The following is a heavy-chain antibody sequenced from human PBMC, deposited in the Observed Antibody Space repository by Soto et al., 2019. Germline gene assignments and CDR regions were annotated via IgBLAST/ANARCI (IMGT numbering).Heavy chain of an antibody. J-gene: IGHJ6*02. CDR2: IYYSGST. Sequence: SETLSLTCTVSGGSISSGGYYWSWIRQHPGKGLEWIGYIYYSGSTYYNPSLKSRVTISVDTSKNQFSLKLSSVTAADTAVYYCARDLEWELRRGHYGMDGWGQGTTVTVAS. V-gene: IGHV4-31*03. D-gene: IGHD1-26*01. CDR1: GGSISSGGYY. CDR3: ARDLEWELRRGHYGMDG.